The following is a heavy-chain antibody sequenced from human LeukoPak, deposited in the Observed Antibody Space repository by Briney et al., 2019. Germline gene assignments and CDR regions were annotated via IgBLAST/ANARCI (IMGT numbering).Heavy chain of an antibody. CDR3: AKEGTAQISTWYDY. J-gene: IGHJ4*02. CDR1: GFMFSNYG. V-gene: IGHV3-30*18. CDR2: VSYEGKNQ. Sequence: PGGSLRLSCATSGFMFSNYGMHWVRQAPGKGLEWVAVVSYEGKNQYYADSVRGRFTISRDNSKNTLYLQMNSLRGEDAAVYYSAKEGTAQISTWYDYWGEGTLVTVSS. D-gene: IGHD6-13*01.